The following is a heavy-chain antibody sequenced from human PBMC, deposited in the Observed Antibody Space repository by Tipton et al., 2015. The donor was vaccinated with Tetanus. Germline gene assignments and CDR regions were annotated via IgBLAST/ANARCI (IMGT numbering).Heavy chain of an antibody. J-gene: IGHJ6*02. D-gene: IGHD2-2*01. CDR2: LNPKTGST. CDR3: ASGSAIRHGLDV. CDR1: GYTFTAYG. V-gene: IGHV1-8*01. Sequence: QSGAEVKKPGASVKVSCKTSGYTFTAYGLNWVRQAAGRGFEWMGWLNPKTGSTAYAQKFQGRVSVTTDTSISTAYMELSSLRFDDTAVYYCASGSAIRHGLDVWGHGTTVTVYS.